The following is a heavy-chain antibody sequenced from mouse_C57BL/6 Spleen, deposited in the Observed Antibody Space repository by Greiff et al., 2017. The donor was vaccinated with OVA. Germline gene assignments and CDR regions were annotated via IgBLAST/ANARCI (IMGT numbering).Heavy chain of an antibody. CDR1: GYTFTSYW. CDR3: ARGNGGWYFDV. V-gene: IGHV1-69*01. Sequence: QVQLQQPGAELVMPGASVKLSCKASGYTFTSYWMHWVKQRPGQGLEWIGEIDPSDSYTNYNQKFKGKSTLTVDKSSSTAYMQLSSLTSEDSAVYYCARGNGGWYFDVWGTGTTVTVSS. J-gene: IGHJ1*03. CDR2: IDPSDSYT.